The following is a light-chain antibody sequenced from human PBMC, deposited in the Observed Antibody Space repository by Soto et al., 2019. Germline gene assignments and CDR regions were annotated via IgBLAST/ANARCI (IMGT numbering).Light chain of an antibody. V-gene: IGKV3-20*01. Sequence: EIVLPQSPGTLSLSPGARATLSGRASQSVSSSYLAWYQQKPGQAHRLLIYGASSRATGIPDRFSGSGSGTDFTLTISRLEPEEFAVYYCQQYGSSPRTVGQGTKVDIK. J-gene: IGKJ1*01. CDR3: QQYGSSPRT. CDR2: GAS. CDR1: QSVSSSY.